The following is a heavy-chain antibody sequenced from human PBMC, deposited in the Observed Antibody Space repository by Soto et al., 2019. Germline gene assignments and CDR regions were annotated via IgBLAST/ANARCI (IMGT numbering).Heavy chain of an antibody. CDR2: ISSSSSTI. CDR1: GFTFSSYS. D-gene: IGHD2-8*01. J-gene: IGHJ4*02. V-gene: IGHV3-48*02. Sequence: GGSLRLSCAASGFTFSSYSMNWVRQAPGKGLEWVSYISSSSSTIYYADSVKGRFTISRDNAKNSLYLQMNSLRDDDTAVYYCARGLRLYCTNGVCYFDYWGQGTLVTVSS. CDR3: ARGLRLYCTNGVCYFDY.